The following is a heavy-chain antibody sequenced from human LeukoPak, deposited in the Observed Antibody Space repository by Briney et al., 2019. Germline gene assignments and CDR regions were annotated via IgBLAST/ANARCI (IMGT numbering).Heavy chain of an antibody. Sequence: GGSLRLSCAASGFTFSSYGMHWVRQAPGKGLEWVAVISYDGSNKYYADSVKGRFTISRDNSKNTLYLQMNSLRAEDTAVYYCAKPAPRLNYYDSSGPDYWGQGTLVTVSS. J-gene: IGHJ4*02. D-gene: IGHD3-22*01. V-gene: IGHV3-30*18. CDR2: ISYDGSNK. CDR1: GFTFSSYG. CDR3: AKPAPRLNYYDSSGPDY.